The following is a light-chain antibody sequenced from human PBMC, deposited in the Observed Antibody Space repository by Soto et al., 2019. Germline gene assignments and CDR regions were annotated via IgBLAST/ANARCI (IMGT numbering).Light chain of an antibody. CDR3: HQYANSPQT. CDR1: QSVGNNY. Sequence: EIVLTRSPGTLSLSPGERVTLSCRASQSVGNNYLGWYQQKPGQAPRLLIFNASRRPTGISDRFSGSGSGTDFTLTISRLEPEDFAVYYCHQYANSPQTFGQGTRLEIK. V-gene: IGKV3-20*01. CDR2: NAS. J-gene: IGKJ5*01.